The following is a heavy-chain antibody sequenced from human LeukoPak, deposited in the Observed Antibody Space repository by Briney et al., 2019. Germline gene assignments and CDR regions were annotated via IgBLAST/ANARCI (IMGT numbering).Heavy chain of an antibody. CDR2: VNHSGST. D-gene: IGHD3-16*02. V-gene: IGHV4-34*01. CDR1: GGSFSGYY. CDR3: ARQFLGNYDYVWGSYRYRSGSFDY. Sequence: SETLSLTCAVYGGSFSGYYWSWIRQPPGKGLEWVGEVNHSGSTNSNSSLNSRVTISVDPSKDQFSLKLSSVTAADTAVYYCARQFLGNYDYVWGSYRYRSGSFDYWGQGTLVTVSS. J-gene: IGHJ4*02.